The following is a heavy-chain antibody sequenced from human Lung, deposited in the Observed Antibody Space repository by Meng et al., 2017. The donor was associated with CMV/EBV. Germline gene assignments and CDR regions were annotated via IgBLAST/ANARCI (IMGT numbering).Heavy chain of an antibody. D-gene: IGHD2-2*02. J-gene: IGHJ6*02. Sequence: SCAASGFTFSDYYMNWVRQAPGKGLEWVAVIWYDGSNKYYADSVKGRFTISRDNSKNTLYLQMNSLRAEDTAVYYCAKDGGIVVVPAAIRAYGMDVWXQGTTVTVSS. CDR1: GFTFSDYY. V-gene: IGHV3-33*06. CDR2: IWYDGSNK. CDR3: AKDGGIVVVPAAIRAYGMDV.